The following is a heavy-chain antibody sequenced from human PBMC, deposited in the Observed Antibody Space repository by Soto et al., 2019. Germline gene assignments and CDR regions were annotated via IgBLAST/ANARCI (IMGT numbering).Heavy chain of an antibody. Sequence: QPGGSLRLSCAAPGFTFSGYSMSWVRQAPGKGLEWVSYISSSSSTIYYADSVKGRFIISRDNAKNSLYLQMNSLRDEDTAVYYCARDPDSTLAVAGSGGGNWFDPWGQGTLVTVSS. CDR2: ISSSSSTI. J-gene: IGHJ5*02. D-gene: IGHD6-19*01. CDR3: ARDPDSTLAVAGSGGGNWFDP. V-gene: IGHV3-48*02. CDR1: GFTFSGYS.